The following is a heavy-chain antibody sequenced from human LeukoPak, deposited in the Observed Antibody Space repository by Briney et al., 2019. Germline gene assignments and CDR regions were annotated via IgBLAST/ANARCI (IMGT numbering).Heavy chain of an antibody. J-gene: IGHJ3*02. CDR2: IYTSGST. CDR1: GGSISSGSYY. Sequence: SQTLSLTCTVSGGSISSGSYYWSWIRQPAGKGLEWIGRIYTSGSTNYNPSLKSRVTMSVDTSKNQFSLKLSSVTAADTAVYYCARARVLSGSYLFIAFDIWGQGTMVTVSS. D-gene: IGHD1-26*01. V-gene: IGHV4-61*02. CDR3: ARARVLSGSYLFIAFDI.